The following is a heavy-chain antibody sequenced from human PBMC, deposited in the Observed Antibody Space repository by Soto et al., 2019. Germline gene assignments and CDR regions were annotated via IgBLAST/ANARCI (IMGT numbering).Heavy chain of an antibody. Sequence: QVQLQESGPGRVKPSETLSLTCTVSGGSVNSDIYYWSWIRQPPGKGLEWVGFVYYTGSANYKPSLNSLVTISIDTSKSQFSLKLFSVAAADTAVYYCAGGVGPGRTAYFDYWGQGTLVTVSS. CDR2: VYYTGSA. CDR3: AGGVGPGRTAYFDY. CDR1: GGSVNSDIYY. J-gene: IGHJ4*02. D-gene: IGHD2-15*01. V-gene: IGHV4-61*01.